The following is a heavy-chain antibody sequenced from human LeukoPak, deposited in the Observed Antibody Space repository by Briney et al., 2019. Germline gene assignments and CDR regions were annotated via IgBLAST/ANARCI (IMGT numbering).Heavy chain of an antibody. V-gene: IGHV6-1*01. CDR2: TYYRSKWYN. D-gene: IGHD5-18*01. CDR3: ARDWADTAMAYYYYYYMDV. J-gene: IGHJ6*03. Sequence: SQTLSLTCAISGDIVSSNSAAWNWIRQPASRGLEWLGRTYYRSKWYNDYAVSVKSRITINPDTSKNQFSLQLNSVTPEDTAVYYCARDWADTAMAYYYYYYMDVWGKGTTVTVSS. CDR1: GDIVSSNSAA.